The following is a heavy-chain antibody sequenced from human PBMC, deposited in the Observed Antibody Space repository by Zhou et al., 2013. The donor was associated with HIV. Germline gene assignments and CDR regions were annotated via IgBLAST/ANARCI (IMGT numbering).Heavy chain of an antibody. V-gene: IGHV4-59*11. CDR1: GGSISSHY. D-gene: IGHD3-22*01. J-gene: IGHJ4*02. CDR3: ARVSDYYDSSGYAPFDY. Sequence: VQLQESGPGLVKPSETLSLTCTVSGGSISSHYWSWIRQPPGKGLEWIGYIFYTGSTNYNPSLKSRLTISIDTSKNQFSLKLSSVTAADTAVYYCARVSDYYDSSGYAPFDYWGQGTLVTVSS. CDR2: IFYTGST.